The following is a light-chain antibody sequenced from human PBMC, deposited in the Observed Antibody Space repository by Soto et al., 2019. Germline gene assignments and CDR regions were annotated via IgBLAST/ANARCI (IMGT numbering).Light chain of an antibody. V-gene: IGKV3-11*01. CDR3: QQRSSWPPT. Sequence: EIVLTQSPATLSLSPGERATLSCRASQGVSSYLAWYQQKPGQAPRLLIYDASNRATGIPARFSGSGTGTDFTLTISSLEPEDFAVYYCQQRSSWPPTYGQGTKVEI. CDR1: QGVSSY. CDR2: DAS. J-gene: IGKJ1*01.